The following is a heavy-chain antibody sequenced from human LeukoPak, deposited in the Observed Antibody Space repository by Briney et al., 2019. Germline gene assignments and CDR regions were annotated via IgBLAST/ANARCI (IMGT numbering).Heavy chain of an antibody. CDR2: IYYSGST. Sequence: SETLSLTCGVSGGSLSFYYWSWIRQSPGKGLEWIGSIYYSGSTYYNPSLKSRVTISVDTSKNQFSLKLSSVTAADTAVYYCARDRAYCSSTSCFNYYMDVWGKGTTVTISS. J-gene: IGHJ6*03. V-gene: IGHV4-59*01. CDR1: GGSLSFYY. D-gene: IGHD2-2*01. CDR3: ARDRAYCSSTSCFNYYMDV.